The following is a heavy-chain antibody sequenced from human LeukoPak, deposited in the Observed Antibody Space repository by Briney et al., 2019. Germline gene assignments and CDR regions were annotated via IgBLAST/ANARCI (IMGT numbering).Heavy chain of an antibody. J-gene: IGHJ5*02. CDR2: INTNTGNP. D-gene: IGHD6-13*01. V-gene: IGHV7-4-1*02. CDR1: GYTFTSYA. CDR3: ARGPGIAAPEDWFDP. Sequence: GASVKVSCKASGYTFTSYAMNWVRQAPGQGLEWMGWINTNTGNPTYAQGFTGRFVFSLDTSVSTAYLQISSLKAEDTAVYYCARGPGIAAPEDWFDPWGQEPWSPSPQ.